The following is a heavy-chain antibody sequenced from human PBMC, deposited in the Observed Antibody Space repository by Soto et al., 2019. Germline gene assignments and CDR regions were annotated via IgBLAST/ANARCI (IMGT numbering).Heavy chain of an antibody. CDR3: ATELEEGGFDP. CDR2: IYTSGST. CDR1: GGSISSYY. J-gene: IGHJ5*02. V-gene: IGHV4-4*07. Sequence: SETLSLTCTVSGGSISSYYWSWIRQPAGKGLEWIGRIYTSGSTNYNPSLKSRVTMSVDTSKNQFSLKLRSVTAADTAVYYSATELEEGGFDPWGQGTLVTVS.